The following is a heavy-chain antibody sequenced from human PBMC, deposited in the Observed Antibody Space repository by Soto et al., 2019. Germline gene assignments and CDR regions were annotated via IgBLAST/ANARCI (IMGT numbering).Heavy chain of an antibody. CDR3: ARERRDGYNHVDY. V-gene: IGHV4-59*01. D-gene: IGHD6-25*01. CDR2: IYYSGST. Sequence: SETLSLTCTVSGGTISNYFWSWIRQPPGKGLERIGYIYYSGSTNYNPSLNSRVTTSVDTSKNQFSLKLSSVTAADTAVYYCARERRDGYNHVDYWGQGTLVTVSS. CDR1: GGTISNYF. J-gene: IGHJ4*02.